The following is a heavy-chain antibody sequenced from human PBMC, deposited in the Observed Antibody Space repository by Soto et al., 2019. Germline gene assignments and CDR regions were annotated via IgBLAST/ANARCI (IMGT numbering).Heavy chain of an antibody. D-gene: IGHD2-21*01. Sequence: QVQLVQCGAEVKKPGASVKVSCKASGYTLTSYGISSVRQAPGQGLEWMGWISAYNGKTNYAQKLQGRVTMTTDTATSKAYMELRSLRSDGTAVYFCARVYPGEDWCDPWSQGTLVTVSA. J-gene: IGHJ5*02. CDR1: GYTLTSYG. CDR3: ARVYPGEDWCDP. V-gene: IGHV1-18*01. CDR2: ISAYNGKT.